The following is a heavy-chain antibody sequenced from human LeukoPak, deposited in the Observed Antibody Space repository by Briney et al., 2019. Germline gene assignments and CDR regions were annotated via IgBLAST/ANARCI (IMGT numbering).Heavy chain of an antibody. Sequence: GESLKISCQGSGYSFTTYWIGWVRQMPGKGLEWMGIIYPGDSDARYSPSFEGQATLSVDKSISTAYLQWSSLKASDTAVYYCARRGILRESLDYWGQGTLVTVSS. D-gene: IGHD3-9*01. CDR2: IYPGDSDA. J-gene: IGHJ4*02. CDR1: GYSFTTYW. CDR3: ARRGILRESLDY. V-gene: IGHV5-51*01.